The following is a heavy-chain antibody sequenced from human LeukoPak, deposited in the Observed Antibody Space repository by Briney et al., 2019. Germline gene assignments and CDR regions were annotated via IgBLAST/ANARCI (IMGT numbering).Heavy chain of an antibody. V-gene: IGHV3-43D*03. CDR1: GFTFDDYA. J-gene: IGHJ4*02. D-gene: IGHD1-26*01. CDR3: AKPTYSGSYYYFDY. CDR2: ISWDGGST. Sequence: GGSLRLSCAASGFTFDDYAMHWVRQAPGKGLEWVSLISWDGGSTYYADSVKGRFTISRDNSKNSLYLQMNSLRAEDTALYYCAKPTYSGSYYYFDYWGQGTLVTVSS.